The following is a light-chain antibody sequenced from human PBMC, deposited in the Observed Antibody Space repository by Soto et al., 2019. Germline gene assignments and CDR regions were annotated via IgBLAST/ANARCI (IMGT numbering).Light chain of an antibody. CDR1: IRDVGSYNL. CDR2: EVR. V-gene: IGLV2-14*01. CDR3: SSYKTTSTLV. J-gene: IGLJ3*02. Sequence: QSVLTQPASVSGSPGQSITIACTGTIRDVGSYNLVSWYQQRPGEAPKLIISEVRNRPSGISYRFTGSKSGNTASLTISGLQTEDEADYYCSSYKTTSTLVFGGGTKVTVL.